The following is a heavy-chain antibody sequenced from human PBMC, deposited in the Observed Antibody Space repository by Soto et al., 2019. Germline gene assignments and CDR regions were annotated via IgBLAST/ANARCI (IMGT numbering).Heavy chain of an antibody. D-gene: IGHD1-1*01. V-gene: IGHV2-5*04. Sequence: QITLKESGPRLVKPTQTLTLTCAFSGFSLSSNGVGVGWVRQPPGRALEWLAVFYWDDDKRYSPSLRSRLTITRTPSTTQVVLSMTNMGPVDTGTYYCIMDANVENYYYGKELWGQGTPVTVSS. CDR3: IMDANVENYYYGKEL. J-gene: IGHJ6*02. CDR2: FYWDDDK. CDR1: GFSLSSNGVG.